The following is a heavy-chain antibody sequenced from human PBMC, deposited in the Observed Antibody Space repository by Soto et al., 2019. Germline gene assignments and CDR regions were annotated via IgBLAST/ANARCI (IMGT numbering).Heavy chain of an antibody. J-gene: IGHJ4*02. CDR3: ASFRAWPIYYFDY. Sequence: QVQLQESGPGLVKPSQTLSLTCSVSGGSISRGGYYWSWLSQHPGKGLEWIGYLYYTGSTSYNLSLKSRITLSVDTSKNRFSLKLSSVTAAHAAVYYCASFRAWPIYYFDYGGQGTQGTV. D-gene: IGHD3-10*01. CDR1: GGSISRGGYY. V-gene: IGHV4-31*03. CDR2: LYYTGST.